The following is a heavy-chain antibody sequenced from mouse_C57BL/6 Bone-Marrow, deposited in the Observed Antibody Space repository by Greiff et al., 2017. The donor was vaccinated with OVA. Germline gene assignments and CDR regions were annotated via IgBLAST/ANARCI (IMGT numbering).Heavy chain of an antibody. CDR1: GFNIKDYY. Sequence: EVKPQESGAELVKPGASVKLSCTASGFNIKDYYMHWVKQRTEQGLEWIGRIDPEDGETKYAPKFQGKATITADTSSNTAYLQLSSLTSEDTAVYYCARSTTTVKGPYYFDYWGQGTTLTVSS. V-gene: IGHV14-2*01. CDR3: ARSTTTVKGPYYFDY. CDR2: IDPEDGET. J-gene: IGHJ2*01. D-gene: IGHD1-1*01.